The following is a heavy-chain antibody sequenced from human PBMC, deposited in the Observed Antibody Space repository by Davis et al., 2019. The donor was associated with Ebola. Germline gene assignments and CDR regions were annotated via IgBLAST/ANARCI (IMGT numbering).Heavy chain of an antibody. CDR2: ISVGSAKS. D-gene: IGHD1-26*01. CDR3: ALRNLGTYSGHFLAN. CDR1: GFIINGYG. Sequence: PGGSLRLSCAASGFIINGYGLNWVRQAPGKGLEWVSFISVGSAKSYYADSVQGRFTISRDNAKNSLYLQMNSLRDEDTAVYYCALRNLGTYSGHFLANWGQGTLVTVSS. V-gene: IGHV3-48*02. J-gene: IGHJ4*02.